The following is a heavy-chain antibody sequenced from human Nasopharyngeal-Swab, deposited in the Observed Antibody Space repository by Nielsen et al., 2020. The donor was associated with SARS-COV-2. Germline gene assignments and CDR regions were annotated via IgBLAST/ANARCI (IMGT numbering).Heavy chain of an antibody. CDR1: GFTFSSYW. D-gene: IGHD3-3*01. CDR2: IKQDGSEK. J-gene: IGHJ5*02. CDR3: ARDRYDFWSGYHGWFDP. Sequence: GESLKISCAASGFTFSSYWMSWVRQAPGKGLEWVANIKQDGSEKYYVDSVKGRFTISRDNAKNSLYLQMNSLRAEDTAVYYCARDRYDFWSGYHGWFDPWGQGTLVTVSS. V-gene: IGHV3-7*01.